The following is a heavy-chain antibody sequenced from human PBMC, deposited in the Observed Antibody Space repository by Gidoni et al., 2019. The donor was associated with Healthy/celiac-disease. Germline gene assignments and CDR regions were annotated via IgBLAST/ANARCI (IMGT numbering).Heavy chain of an antibody. CDR3: ARGGYLGAPDAFDI. CDR1: GFTFRSYS. CDR2: VSSSSSYI. D-gene: IGHD1-1*01. V-gene: IGHV3-21*01. Sequence: EVQLVESGGGLVKPGGSLRPSCAASGFTFRSYSMNGVRQAPGKGLEGSSAVSSSSSYIYYADSVKRRFTISRDNAKNSLYLQMTSLRAEDTAVYYCARGGYLGAPDAFDIWGQGTMVTVSS. J-gene: IGHJ3*02.